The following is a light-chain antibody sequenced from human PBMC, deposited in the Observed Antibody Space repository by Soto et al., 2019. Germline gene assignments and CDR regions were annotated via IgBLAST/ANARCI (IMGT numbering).Light chain of an antibody. CDR1: GSDIGSYNS. CDR3: GSYAGSDTYV. J-gene: IGLJ1*01. Sequence: QSVLTQPASVSGSPGQSITISCTGTGSDIGSYNSVSWYQQHPGKAPKLIVFQVNFRPSAVSDRFSGSKSDNTAPLTISGLQAEDEADYYCGSYAGSDTYVFGTGTKVTVL. V-gene: IGLV2-14*01. CDR2: QVN.